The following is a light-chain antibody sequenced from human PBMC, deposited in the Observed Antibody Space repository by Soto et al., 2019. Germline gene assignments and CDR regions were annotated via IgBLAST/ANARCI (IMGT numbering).Light chain of an antibody. Sequence: DIQMTQSPSTLSASVGDRVTITCRASQSISSWLAWYQQKPGKAPKLLIYKASSLESGVSSRFSGSGSGTKFTLTISSLQPDDFATYYCQQYNSYSWTFGQGTKVDIK. CDR3: QQYNSYSWT. V-gene: IGKV1-5*03. CDR2: KAS. J-gene: IGKJ1*01. CDR1: QSISSW.